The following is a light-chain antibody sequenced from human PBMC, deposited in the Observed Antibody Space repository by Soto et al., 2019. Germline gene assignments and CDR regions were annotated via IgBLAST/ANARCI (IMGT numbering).Light chain of an antibody. V-gene: IGKV3-20*01. J-gene: IGKJ4*01. CDR1: QSVRNNN. CDR2: GAS. Sequence: EIVLTQSPGTLSLSPGERATFSCRASQSVRNNNLAWYQQKPGQAPRFLIYGASSRATGIPDRFSGSGSGPDFILAISRLEPEDFAVYYCQQYGSSPLTFGGGTKAEIK. CDR3: QQYGSSPLT.